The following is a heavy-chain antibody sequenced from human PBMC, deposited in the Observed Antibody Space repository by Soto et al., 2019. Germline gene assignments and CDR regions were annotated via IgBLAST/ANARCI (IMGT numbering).Heavy chain of an antibody. V-gene: IGHV1-18*01. CDR3: AREGNGPYYYYVMDV. Sequence: QVQVVQSGDEVKKPGASVKVSCKASGYTFTNYGFSWVRQAPGQGLEWMGWISGYNGNNKYAEKFQGRVNMHTDTSXSTAHMELRSLRSDYTAVYDCAREGNGPYYYYVMDVWAQATAVSVSS. CDR1: GYTFTNYG. J-gene: IGHJ6*01. CDR2: ISGYNGNN. D-gene: IGHD4-4*01.